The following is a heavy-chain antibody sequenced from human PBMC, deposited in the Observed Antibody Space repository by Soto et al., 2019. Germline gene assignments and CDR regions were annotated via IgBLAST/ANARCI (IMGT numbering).Heavy chain of an antibody. CDR1: GGTFSSYT. CDR2: IIPILGIA. J-gene: IGHJ5*02. V-gene: IGHV1-69*08. D-gene: IGHD6-13*01. Sequence: QVQLVQSGAEVQKPGSSVKVSCKASGGTFSSYTISWVRQAPGQGLEWMGRIIPILGIANYAQKFQGRVTITADKSTSTAYMELSSLRSEDTAVYYCARETQQLSWFDPWGQGTLVTVSS. CDR3: ARETQQLSWFDP.